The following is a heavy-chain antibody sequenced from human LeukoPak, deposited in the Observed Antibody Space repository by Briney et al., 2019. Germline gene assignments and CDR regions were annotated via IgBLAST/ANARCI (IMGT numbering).Heavy chain of an antibody. CDR2: INHSGST. J-gene: IGHJ6*02. CDR1: GGSFSGYY. D-gene: IGHD6-13*01. Sequence: SETLSLTCAVYGGSFSGYYWSCIRQPPGKGLEWIGEINHSGSTNYNPSLKSRVTISVDTSKNQFSLKLSSVTAADTAVYYCARAAAGTNYYYYGMDVWGQGTTVTVSS. V-gene: IGHV4-34*01. CDR3: ARAAAGTNYYYYGMDV.